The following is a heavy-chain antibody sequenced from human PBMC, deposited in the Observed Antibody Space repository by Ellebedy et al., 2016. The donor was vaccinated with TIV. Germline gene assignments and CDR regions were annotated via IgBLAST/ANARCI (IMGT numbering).Heavy chain of an antibody. Sequence: GESLKISCAASGFTFSNAWMSWVRQAPGKGLEWVGRIKSKTDGGTTDYAAPVKGRFTISRDDSKNTLYLQMNSLKTEDTAMYYCTTNVMGLGADHWGQGSLVTVSS. CDR2: IKSKTDGGTT. J-gene: IGHJ4*02. D-gene: IGHD3-16*01. V-gene: IGHV3-15*01. CDR3: TTNVMGLGADH. CDR1: GFTFSNAW.